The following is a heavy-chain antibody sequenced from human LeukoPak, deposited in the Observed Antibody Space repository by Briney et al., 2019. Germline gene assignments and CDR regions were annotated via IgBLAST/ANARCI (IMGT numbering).Heavy chain of an antibody. J-gene: IGHJ4*02. CDR1: GGSISSYY. V-gene: IGHV4-59*01. Sequence: SETLSLTCTVSGGSISSYYWSWIRQPPGKGLEWIGYIYYSGSTNYNPSLKSRVTISVDTSKNQFSLKLSSVTAADTAVYFCARGYSYDSFDYWGQGTLVTVSS. D-gene: IGHD5-18*01. CDR3: ARGYSYDSFDY. CDR2: IYYSGST.